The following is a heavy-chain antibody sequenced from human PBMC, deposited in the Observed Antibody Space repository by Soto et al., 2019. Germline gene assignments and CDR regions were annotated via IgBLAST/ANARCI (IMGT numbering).Heavy chain of an antibody. J-gene: IGHJ4*02. V-gene: IGHV3-23*01. D-gene: IGHD6-19*01. CDR3: AKEPPYSSGRVPPEYYFDY. Sequence: PGGSLRLSCAASGFTFSSYAMSWVRQAPGKGLEWVSAISGSGGSTYYADSVKGRFTISRDNSKNTLYLQMNSLRAEDTAVYYCAKEPPYSSGRVPPEYYFDYWGQGTLVTVSS. CDR1: GFTFSSYA. CDR2: ISGSGGST.